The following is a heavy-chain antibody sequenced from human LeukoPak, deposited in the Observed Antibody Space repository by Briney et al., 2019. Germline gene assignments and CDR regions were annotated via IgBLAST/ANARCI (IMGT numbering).Heavy chain of an antibody. CDR2: ISDIGSI. CDR1: GGSISSYY. J-gene: IGHJ4*02. Sequence: PSETLSLTCTVSGGSISSYYWSWIRQPPGKGLEWIAYISDIGSINYNPSLKSRVTISLDTSKNQFSLKLSSVTAADTAVYYCAGHHPRNTVDFWGQGTMVTVSS. V-gene: IGHV4-59*08. D-gene: IGHD2/OR15-2a*01. CDR3: AGHHPRNTVDF.